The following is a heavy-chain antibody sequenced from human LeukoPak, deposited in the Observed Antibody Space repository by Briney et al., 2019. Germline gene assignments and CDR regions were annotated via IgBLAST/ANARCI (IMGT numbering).Heavy chain of an antibody. CDR3: ARDLGSGWQRNFDY. D-gene: IGHD6-19*01. CDR1: GYTFTNYG. Sequence: ASVKVSCKASGYTFTNYGISWVRQAPGQGLEWVGWISAYNGNTNYAQKLQDRVTMTTYTSTSTGYMELRSLRSDDTAVYYCARDLGSGWQRNFDYWGQGTLVTVSS. V-gene: IGHV1-18*01. CDR2: ISAYNGNT. J-gene: IGHJ4*02.